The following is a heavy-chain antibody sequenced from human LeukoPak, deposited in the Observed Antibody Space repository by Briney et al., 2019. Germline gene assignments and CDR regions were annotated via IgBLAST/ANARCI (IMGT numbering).Heavy chain of an antibody. D-gene: IGHD6-19*01. Sequence: PSETLSLTCTVSGYSISSGYYWGWIRQPPGKGLEWIGNIYHGGSTYYNPSLKSRVTISVVTSKNQFSLKLTSVTAADTAVYYCARALSISGGWWYFDLWGRGTLVTVSS. V-gene: IGHV4-38-2*02. J-gene: IGHJ2*01. CDR2: IYHGGST. CDR1: GYSISSGYY. CDR3: ARALSISGGWWYFDL.